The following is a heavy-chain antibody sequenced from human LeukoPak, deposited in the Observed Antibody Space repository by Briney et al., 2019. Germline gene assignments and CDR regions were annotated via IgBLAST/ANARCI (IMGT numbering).Heavy chain of an antibody. D-gene: IGHD2-2*02. Sequence: GASVKVSCKASGYTFTSYDIDWVRQATGQGLEWMGWMNPNSGNTGYAQKFQGRVTMTRNTSISTAYMELSSLRSEDTAVYYCARGDCSSTSCYIGYDAFDIWGQGTMVTVSS. CDR2: MNPNSGNT. V-gene: IGHV1-8*01. CDR1: GYTFTSYD. CDR3: ARGDCSSTSCYIGYDAFDI. J-gene: IGHJ3*02.